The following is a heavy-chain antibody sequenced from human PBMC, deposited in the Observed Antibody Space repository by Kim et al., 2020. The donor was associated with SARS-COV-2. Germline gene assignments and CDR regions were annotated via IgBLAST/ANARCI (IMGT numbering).Heavy chain of an antibody. V-gene: IGHV4-31*03. Sequence: SETLSLTCTVSGGSISSGGYYWSWIRQHPGKGLEWIGYIYYSGSTYYNPSLKSRVTISVDTSKNQFSLKLSSVTAADTAVYYCASGAGSPYPSDVEMAFDYWGQGTLVTVSS. D-gene: IGHD2-15*01. CDR1: GGSISSGGYY. CDR2: IYYSGST. J-gene: IGHJ4*02. CDR3: ASGAGSPYPSDVEMAFDY.